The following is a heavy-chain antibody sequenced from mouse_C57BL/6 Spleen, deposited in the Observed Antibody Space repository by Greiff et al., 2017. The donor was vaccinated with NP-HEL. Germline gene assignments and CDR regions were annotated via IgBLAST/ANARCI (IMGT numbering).Heavy chain of an antibody. Sequence: VQLQQSGPELVKPGASVKISCKASGYTFTDYYMNWVKQSHGKSLEWIGDINPNNGGTRYNQKFKGKATLTVTKSSSTAYMELRSLTSEDSAVYYCARLALSTVLDYWGQGTTLTVSS. CDR1: GYTFTDYY. CDR3: ARLALSTVLDY. CDR2: INPNNGGT. V-gene: IGHV1-26*01. D-gene: IGHD1-1*01. J-gene: IGHJ2*01.